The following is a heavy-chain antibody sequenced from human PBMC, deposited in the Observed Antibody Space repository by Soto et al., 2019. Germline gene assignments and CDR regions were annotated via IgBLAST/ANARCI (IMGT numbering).Heavy chain of an antibody. D-gene: IGHD2-2*01. CDR1: GFTFTIYW. CDR2: IKQDGSEK. V-gene: IGHV3-7*01. J-gene: IGHJ6*03. Sequence: PGGSLRLSCAASGFTFTIYWMSWVRQAPGTGLEWVANIKQDGSEKYYVDSVKGRFTISRDNAKNSLYLQMNSLRAEDTAVYYCARGSSSSSYYYYYMDVWGKGTTVTVSS. CDR3: ARGSSSSSYYYYYMDV.